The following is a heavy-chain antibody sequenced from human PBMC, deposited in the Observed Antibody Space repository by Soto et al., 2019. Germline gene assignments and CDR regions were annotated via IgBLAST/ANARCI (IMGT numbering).Heavy chain of an antibody. CDR3: ARGDRHSRGDIDL. D-gene: IGHD6-19*01. Sequence: SETLTLTCTDSGGSVSNGDYYWNWIRQPPGRGLEWLGYIYYIGSTNYNPSLKSRVSISVDTSRKQISLRLSSVTAADTAVYYCARGDRHSRGDIDLWGQGTQVTVSS. V-gene: IGHV4-61*08. CDR2: IYYIGST. CDR1: GGSVSNGDYY. J-gene: IGHJ5*02.